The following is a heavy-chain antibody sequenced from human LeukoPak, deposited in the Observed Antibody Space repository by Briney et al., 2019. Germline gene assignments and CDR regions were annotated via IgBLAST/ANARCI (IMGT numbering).Heavy chain of an antibody. V-gene: IGHV4-34*01. CDR3: ARLVDY. J-gene: IGHJ4*02. CDR2: INHSGST. Sequence: GSLRLSCAASGFTFSSYEMNWIRQPPGKGLEWIGEINHSGSTNYNPSLKSRVTISVDTSKNQFSLKLGSVTAADTAVYYCARLVDYWGQGTLVTVSS. CDR1: GFTFSSYE.